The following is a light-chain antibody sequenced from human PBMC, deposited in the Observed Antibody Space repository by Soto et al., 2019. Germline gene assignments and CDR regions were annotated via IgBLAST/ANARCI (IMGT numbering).Light chain of an antibody. J-gene: IGLJ1*01. CDR3: SSYRSSTTFV. CDR2: EVR. CDR1: SSGVGAYNY. V-gene: IGLV2-14*01. Sequence: QSALTQPASVSGSPGQSITISCNGSSSGVGAYNYVSWYQQYPGKAPKVIIFEVRKRPSGVSNRFSGSKSGDTASLTISGLQADDEADYYCSSYRSSTTFVFGTGTKVTVL.